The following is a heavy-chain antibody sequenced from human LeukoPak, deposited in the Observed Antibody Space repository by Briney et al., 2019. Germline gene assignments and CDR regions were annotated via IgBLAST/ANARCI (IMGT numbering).Heavy chain of an antibody. J-gene: IGHJ5*02. Sequence: SETLSLTCAVYGGSFSGYYWSWLRQPPGKGLEWLGEINHSGSTNYNPSLKSRVTISVDTSKNQFSLKLSSVTAADTAVYYCARESLTWLQSRTSWFDPWGQGTLVTVSS. V-gene: IGHV4-34*01. CDR3: ARESLTWLQSRTSWFDP. D-gene: IGHD5-24*01. CDR2: INHSGST. CDR1: GGSFSGYY.